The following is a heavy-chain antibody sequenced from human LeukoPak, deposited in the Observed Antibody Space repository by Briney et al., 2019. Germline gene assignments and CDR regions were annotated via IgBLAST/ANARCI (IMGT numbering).Heavy chain of an antibody. D-gene: IGHD3-10*01. CDR2: INHSGST. CDR1: GGSFSGYY. V-gene: IGHV4-34*01. CDR3: ARGSRTTYYYGSGSYYTQYDY. Sequence: SETLSLTCAVYGGSFSGYYWSWIRQPPGKGLEWIGEINHSGSTNYNPSLKSRVTISVDTSKNQFSLKLSSVTAADTAVYYCARGSRTTYYYGSGSYYTQYDYWGQGTLVTVSS. J-gene: IGHJ4*02.